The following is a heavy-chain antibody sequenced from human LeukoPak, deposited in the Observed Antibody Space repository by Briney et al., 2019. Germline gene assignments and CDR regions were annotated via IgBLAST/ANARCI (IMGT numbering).Heavy chain of an antibody. CDR2: IRKDSSEL. CDR3: AKELQQLGAFDC. J-gene: IGHJ4*02. CDR1: GFTFSDCS. Sequence: GGSLRLSCVASGFTFSDCSLNWVRQAPGKGLEWLSSIRKDSSELFYADSVRGRFTISRDNAKNSLYLQMNSLRVEDTAVYYCAKELQQLGAFDCWGQGTLVTVSS. D-gene: IGHD1-26*01. V-gene: IGHV3-21*01.